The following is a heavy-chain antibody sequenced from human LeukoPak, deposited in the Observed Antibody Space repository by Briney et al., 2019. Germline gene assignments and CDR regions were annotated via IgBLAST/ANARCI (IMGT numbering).Heavy chain of an antibody. CDR2: IYYTRST. CDR1: GGSISSSSYY. D-gene: IGHD3-22*01. V-gene: IGHV4-39*01. Sequence: SETLSLTCTVSGGSISSSSYYWGWIRQPPGKGLEWIGSIYYTRSTYYNPSLKSRVTISVDTSKNQFSLKLTSVNAADTAVYYCARGVTMIVVVIHDWYFDLWGRGTLVTVSS. CDR3: ARGVTMIVVVIHDWYFDL. J-gene: IGHJ2*01.